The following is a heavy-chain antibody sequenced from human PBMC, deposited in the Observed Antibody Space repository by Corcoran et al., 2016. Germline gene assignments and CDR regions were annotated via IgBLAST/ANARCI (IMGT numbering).Heavy chain of an antibody. J-gene: IGHJ3*02. CDR3: ARGTSSSWPGVAFDI. V-gene: IGHV4-34*01. Sequence: QVQLQQWGAGLLKPSETLSLTCAVYGGSFSGYYWSWIRQPPGKGLDWVGENNHSGSTNYHPSLKSRVTISVDTSKNQFSLKLSPVTAADTAVYYCARGTSSSWPGVAFDIWGQGTMVTVSS. CDR1: GGSFSGYY. D-gene: IGHD6-13*01. CDR2: NNHSGST.